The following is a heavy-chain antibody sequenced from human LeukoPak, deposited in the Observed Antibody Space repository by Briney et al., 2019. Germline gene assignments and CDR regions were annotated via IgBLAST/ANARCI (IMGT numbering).Heavy chain of an antibody. D-gene: IGHD3-22*01. CDR2: IYHSGST. CDR1: GYSISSGYY. V-gene: IGHV4-38-2*01. CDR3: ARLTDDSSYY. Sequence: PSETLSLTCAVSGYSISSGYYWGWIRQPPGKGLEWIGSIYHSGSTYYNPSLKSRVTISVDTSKNQFSLKLSSVTAADTAVYYCARLTDDSSYYWGQGTLVTVSS. J-gene: IGHJ4*02.